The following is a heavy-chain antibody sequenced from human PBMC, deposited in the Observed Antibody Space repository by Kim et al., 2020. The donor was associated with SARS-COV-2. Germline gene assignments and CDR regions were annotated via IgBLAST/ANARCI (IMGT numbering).Heavy chain of an antibody. Sequence: GGSLRLSCAASGFTFSSYSMNWVRQAPGKGLEWVSSISSSSSYIYYADSVKGRFTISRDNAKNSLYLQMNSLRAEDTAVYYCARVPGPRIAVAGCFDYWGQGTLVTVSS. D-gene: IGHD6-19*01. J-gene: IGHJ4*02. CDR3: ARVPGPRIAVAGCFDY. V-gene: IGHV3-21*01. CDR1: GFTFSSYS. CDR2: ISSSSSYI.